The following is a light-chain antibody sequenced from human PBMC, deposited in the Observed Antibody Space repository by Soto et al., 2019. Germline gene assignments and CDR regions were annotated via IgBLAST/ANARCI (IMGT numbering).Light chain of an antibody. V-gene: IGLV2-14*01. J-gene: IGLJ1*01. Sequence: QSALTQPASVSGSPGQSITISCTGTSSDVGGYKYVSWYQHHPGKAPKLMIYEVSNRPSGVSNRFSGSKSGNAASLTISGLQADDEADDYCSSLTDSRTLVFGTGTKVTVL. CDR1: SSDVGGYKY. CDR2: EVS. CDR3: SSLTDSRTLV.